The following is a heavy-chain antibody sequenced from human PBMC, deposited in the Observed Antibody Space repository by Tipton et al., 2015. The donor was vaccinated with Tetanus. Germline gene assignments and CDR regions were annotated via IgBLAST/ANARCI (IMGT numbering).Heavy chain of an antibody. D-gene: IGHD2-21*01. CDR2: IYYNGNT. CDR3: ARHVVQGAPRWFDP. CDR1: GGSVSNSFYL. J-gene: IGHJ5*02. V-gene: IGHV4-39*01. Sequence: LRLSCTVSGGSVSNSFYLWGWIRQPPGKGLEWIGNIYYNGNTYYNPSLKSRVTISVDTSKNQFSLKVRSVTAADTAVYACARHVVQGAPRWFDPWGQGTQVTVSS.